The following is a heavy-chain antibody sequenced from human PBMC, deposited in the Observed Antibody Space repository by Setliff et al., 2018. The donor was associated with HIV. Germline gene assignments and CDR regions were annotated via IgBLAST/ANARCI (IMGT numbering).Heavy chain of an antibody. CDR2: IDYSGTT. CDR3: ARGLTIFGVATPGFYYYMDV. Sequence: PSETLSLTCTVSGGSISRHYWSWIRQPPGKGLEWIGYIDYSGTTNYNPSLKSRVTISIATSKNHFSLKLTSVTAADTAVYYCARGLTIFGVATPGFYYYMDVWGNGTTVTVSS. CDR1: GGSISRHY. J-gene: IGHJ6*03. V-gene: IGHV4-59*11. D-gene: IGHD3-3*01.